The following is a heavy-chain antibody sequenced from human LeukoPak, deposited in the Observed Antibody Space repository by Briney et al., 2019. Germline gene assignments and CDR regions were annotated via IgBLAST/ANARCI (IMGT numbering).Heavy chain of an antibody. V-gene: IGHV4-34*01. CDR3: ARGRQEVSMIVVVMTGVSYYLDV. D-gene: IGHD3-22*01. CDR1: GGFFSGYY. Sequence: SETLSLTRAVYGGFFSGYYWTWIRQAPGKGLEWIGEINPSGRISYNPSLKSRLTISVDASKNQFSLNLRSLTAADTAVYYCARGRQEVSMIVVVMTGVSYYLDVWGKGTTVTVS. CDR2: INPSGRI. J-gene: IGHJ6*03.